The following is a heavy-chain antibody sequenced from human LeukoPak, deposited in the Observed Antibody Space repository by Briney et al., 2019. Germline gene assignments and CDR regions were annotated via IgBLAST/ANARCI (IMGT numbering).Heavy chain of an antibody. CDR1: GFTFRTFP. J-gene: IGHJ4*02. CDR3: VRDRGSYRPIDY. CDR2: ISAGGDIT. D-gene: IGHD1-26*01. Sequence: GGSLRLSCAASGFTFRTFPMGWVRQAPGKGLEWVSAISAGGDITFYSDSVRGRFTISRDNAENSLYLEMNSLRVEDTAIYYCVRDRGSYRPIDYWGQGTLVTVSS. V-gene: IGHV3-23*01.